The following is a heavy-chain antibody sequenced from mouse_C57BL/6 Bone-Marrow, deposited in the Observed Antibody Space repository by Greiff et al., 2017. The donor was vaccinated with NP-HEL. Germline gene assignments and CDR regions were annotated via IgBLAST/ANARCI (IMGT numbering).Heavy chain of an antibody. CDR3: ARHGAGTYWYFDV. CDR2: ISNLAYSI. J-gene: IGHJ1*03. D-gene: IGHD4-1*01. CDR1: GFTFSDYG. Sequence: EVMLVESGGGLVQPGGSLKLSCAASGFTFSDYGMAWVRQAPRKGPEWVAFISNLAYSIYYADTVTGRFTISRENAKNTLYLEMSSLRSEDTAMYYCARHGAGTYWYFDVWGTGTTVTVSS. V-gene: IGHV5-15*01.